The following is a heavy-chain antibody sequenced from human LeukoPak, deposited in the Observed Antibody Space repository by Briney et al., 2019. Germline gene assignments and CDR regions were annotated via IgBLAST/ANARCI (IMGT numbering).Heavy chain of an antibody. CDR3: ARGRSRYCSSTSCYPHSFDP. CDR1: GGSFSVYY. Sequence: SDTLSLTCAVYGGSFSVYYWSWIRQPPGKGLEWIGEINHSGSTNYNPSLKSRVTISVDTSKNQFSLKLSSVTAADTAVYYCARGRSRYCSSTSCYPHSFDPWGQGTLVTVSS. J-gene: IGHJ5*02. V-gene: IGHV4-34*01. CDR2: INHSGST. D-gene: IGHD2-2*01.